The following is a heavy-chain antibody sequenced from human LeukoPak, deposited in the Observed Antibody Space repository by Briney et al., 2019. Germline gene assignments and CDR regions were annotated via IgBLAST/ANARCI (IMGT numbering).Heavy chain of an antibody. J-gene: IGHJ4*02. CDR3: ARRTSGMMGVIDY. CDR1: GGSISSYY. V-gene: IGHV4-59*01. Sequence: SETLSLTCTVSGGSISSYYWSWIRQPPGKGLEWIGYIYYSGSTNYNPSLKSRVTILVDTSKNQFSLKLSSVTAADTAVYYCARRTSGMMGVIDYWGQGTLVTVSS. CDR2: IYYSGST. D-gene: IGHD5-12*01.